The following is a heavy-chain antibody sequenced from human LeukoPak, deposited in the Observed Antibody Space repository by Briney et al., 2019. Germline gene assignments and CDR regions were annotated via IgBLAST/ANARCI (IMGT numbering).Heavy chain of an antibody. CDR2: IEHDGSDR. V-gene: IGHV3-30*02. Sequence: GGSLRLSCAASGFTVSSNYMHWVRQAPGKGLEWVAFIEHDGSDRHYADSVKGRFSISRDHSRNTLYLQMNSLRSEDTAVYYCAKDSITTWFGSEVHWGQGALVTVSS. D-gene: IGHD2/OR15-2a*01. J-gene: IGHJ4*02. CDR3: AKDSITTWFGSEVH. CDR1: GFTVSSNY.